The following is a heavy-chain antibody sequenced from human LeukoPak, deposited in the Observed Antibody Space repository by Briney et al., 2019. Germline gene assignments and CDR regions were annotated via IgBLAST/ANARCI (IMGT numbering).Heavy chain of an antibody. CDR2: IYYSGST. V-gene: IGHV4-39*01. CDR1: GFTFSSYA. CDR3: ARQAVLRYFDPRTQKYYYYYYYMDV. J-gene: IGHJ6*03. D-gene: IGHD3-9*01. Sequence: GSLRLSCAASGFTFSSYAMSWVRQAPGKGLEWIGSIYYSGSTYYNPSLKSRVTISVDTSKNQFSLKLSSVTAADTAVYYCARQAVLRYFDPRTQKYYYYYYYMDVWGKGTTVTISS.